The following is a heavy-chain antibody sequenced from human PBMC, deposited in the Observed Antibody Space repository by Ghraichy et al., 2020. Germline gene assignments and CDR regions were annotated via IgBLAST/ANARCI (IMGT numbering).Heavy chain of an antibody. CDR3: ARDEDFYTGYDFWYYGMDV. CDR1: GFTFSSYN. J-gene: IGHJ6*02. V-gene: IGHV3-21*01. CDR2: ISSSGSYI. D-gene: IGHD5-12*01. Sequence: GGSLRLSCAASGFTFSSYNINWVRQAPGKGLEWVSSISSSGSYIFYADSVKGRFTISRDNAKNSLYLQMKSLRAEDTAMYYCARDEDFYTGYDFWYYGMDVWGQGTTVTVSS.